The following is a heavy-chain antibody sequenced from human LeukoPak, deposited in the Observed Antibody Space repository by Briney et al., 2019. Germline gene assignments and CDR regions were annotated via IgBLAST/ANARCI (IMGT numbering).Heavy chain of an antibody. J-gene: IGHJ4*02. Sequence: PSETLSLTCTISGGSIGGDHWSWIRQAPGEGLEWIGYISYTGSTSYNPSLRSRVTISLNTPENQFSLRLTSVTAADTAVYYCARAVTGTSLVDCWGQGTLVAVSS. CDR2: ISYTGST. D-gene: IGHD6-19*01. V-gene: IGHV4-59*08. CDR3: ARAVTGTSLVDC. CDR1: GGSIGGDH.